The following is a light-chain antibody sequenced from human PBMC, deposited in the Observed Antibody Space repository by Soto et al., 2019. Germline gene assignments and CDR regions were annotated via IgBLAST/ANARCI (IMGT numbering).Light chain of an antibody. Sequence: QSALTQPPSASGSPGQSVTISCTGTNSDVGASNSVSWYQQHPGKAPKLMIYDVAKRPSGVPDRFSGSKSGNTASLTVSGLQPEDEADYYCSSYAGYNTYVFGTGTKLTVL. V-gene: IGLV2-8*01. CDR2: DVA. CDR1: NSDVGASNS. CDR3: SSYAGYNTYV. J-gene: IGLJ1*01.